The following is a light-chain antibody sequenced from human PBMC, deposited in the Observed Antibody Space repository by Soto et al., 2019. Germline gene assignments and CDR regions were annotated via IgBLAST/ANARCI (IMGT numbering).Light chain of an antibody. CDR3: CSYGGSNKF. CDR1: SSDIGTYDY. Sequence: QSALTQPPSASGSPGQSVTISCTGTSSDIGTYDYVSWYQQHPGQAPKLILYEVTNRPSGVPDRFSGSKSGTTASLTVSGLQAEDEDDYYCCSYGGSNKFFGGGTQLTVL. J-gene: IGLJ7*01. V-gene: IGLV2-8*01. CDR2: EVT.